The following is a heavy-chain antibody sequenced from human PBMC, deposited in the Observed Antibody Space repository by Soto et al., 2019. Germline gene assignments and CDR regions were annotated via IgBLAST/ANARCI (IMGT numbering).Heavy chain of an antibody. J-gene: IGHJ5*02. D-gene: IGHD3-10*01. V-gene: IGHV1-3*01. CDR3: AREGLVRGVLRGIRFDP. CDR2: INAGNGNT. Sequence: QVQLVQSGAEVKKSGASVKVSCEASGYIFTEYIIHWVRQAPGQRLELMGWINAGNGNTKYSQQFQGRVTFSRNTSANTMYMELSSLKSEDTAVYACAREGLVRGVLRGIRFDPWGQGTLVTVSS. CDR1: GYIFTEYI.